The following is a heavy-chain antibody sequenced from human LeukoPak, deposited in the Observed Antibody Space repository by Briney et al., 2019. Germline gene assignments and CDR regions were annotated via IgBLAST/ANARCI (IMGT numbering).Heavy chain of an antibody. CDR3: ARYGRTGTTQSDY. CDR1: GFTFSSYA. D-gene: IGHD1-7*01. CDR2: ISYDGSNK. J-gene: IGHJ4*02. V-gene: IGHV3-30-3*01. Sequence: GGSLRLSCAASGFTFSSYAMHWVRQAPGKGLEWVAVISYDGSNKYYADSVKGPFTISRDNSKNTLYLQMNSLRAEDTAVYYCARYGRTGTTQSDYWGQGTLVTVSS.